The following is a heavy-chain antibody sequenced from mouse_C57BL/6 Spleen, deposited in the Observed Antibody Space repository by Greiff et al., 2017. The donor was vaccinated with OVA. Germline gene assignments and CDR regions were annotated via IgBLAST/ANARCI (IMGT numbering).Heavy chain of an antibody. CDR3: ARSAFYFDY. D-gene: IGHD1-2*01. J-gene: IGHJ2*01. CDR1: GYTFTSYW. V-gene: IGHV1-59*01. CDR2: IDPSDSYT. Sequence: QVQLQQPGAELVRPGTSVKLSCKASGYTFTSYWMHWVKQRPGQGLEWIGVIDPSDSYTNYNQKFKGKATLTVDTSSSTAYMQLSSLTSADSAVYYCARSAFYFDYWGQGTTLTVSS.